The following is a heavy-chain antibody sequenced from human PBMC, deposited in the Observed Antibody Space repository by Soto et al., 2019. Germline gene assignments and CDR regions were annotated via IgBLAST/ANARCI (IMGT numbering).Heavy chain of an antibody. D-gene: IGHD4-4*01. Sequence: ASVKVSCKASGCTFSSYAISCVRQAPGQVLERMGRIIPFIGTANYAQKFQGRVTITADESTSTAYMELTSLRSEDTAVYYCARVVMTTVPASYYYGMDVWGQGTTVTVSS. V-gene: IGHV1-69*11. CDR1: GCTFSSYA. J-gene: IGHJ6*02. CDR2: IIPFIGTA. CDR3: ARVVMTTVPASYYYGMDV.